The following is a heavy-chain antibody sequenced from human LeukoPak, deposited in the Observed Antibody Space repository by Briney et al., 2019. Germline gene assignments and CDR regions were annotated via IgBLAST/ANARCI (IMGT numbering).Heavy chain of an antibody. D-gene: IGHD6-13*01. V-gene: IGHV4-30-2*01. CDR3: ARAIYSSSWVAFDI. J-gene: IGHJ3*02. CDR2: IYHSGST. Sequence: SETLSLTCTVSGGSISSGGYYWSWIRQPPGKGLEWIGYIYHSGSTYYNPSLKSRVTISVDRSKNQFSLKLSSVTAADTAVYYCARAIYSSSWVAFDIWGQGTMVTVSS. CDR1: GGSISSGGYY.